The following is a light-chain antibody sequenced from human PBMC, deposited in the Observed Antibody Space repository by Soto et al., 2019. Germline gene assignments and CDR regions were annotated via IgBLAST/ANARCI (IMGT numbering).Light chain of an antibody. J-gene: IGLJ2*01. CDR1: SSNIGSNY. Sequence: QSVLTQPPSASGTPGQRVTISCSGSSSNIGSNYVYWYQQLPGTAPKLLIYRNNQRPSGVPDRFSGSKSGTSASLAISGLRSEDDADYYCAAWDDSLSVPVFGGGTKLTGL. CDR3: AAWDDSLSVPV. CDR2: RNN. V-gene: IGLV1-47*01.